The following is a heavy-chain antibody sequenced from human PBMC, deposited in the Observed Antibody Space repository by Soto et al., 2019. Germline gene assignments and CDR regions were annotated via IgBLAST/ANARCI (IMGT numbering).Heavy chain of an antibody. J-gene: IGHJ5*02. CDR3: ARGDGYHNWFDP. CDR2: ISSSGSTI. CDR1: GFTFSSYE. Sequence: GGSLRLSCAASGFTFSSYEMNWVRQAPGKGLEWVSYISSSGSTIYYADSVKGRFTISRDNAKNSLYLQMNSLRAEDTAVYYCARGDGYHNWFDPWGQGTLVTVSS. D-gene: IGHD5-12*01. V-gene: IGHV3-48*03.